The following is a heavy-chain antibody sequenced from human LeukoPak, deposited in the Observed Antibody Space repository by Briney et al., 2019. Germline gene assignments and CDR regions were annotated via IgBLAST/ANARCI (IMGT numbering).Heavy chain of an antibody. D-gene: IGHD2-2*01. CDR2: INHSGST. Sequence: SETLSLTCAVYGGSFSGYYWSWIRRPPGKGLEWIGEINHSGSTKYNPSLKSRVTISVDTSKNQFSLKLSSVTAADTAVYYCARVLGYCSSTSCNDGMDVWGQGTTVTVSS. CDR3: ARVLGYCSSTSCNDGMDV. V-gene: IGHV4-34*01. CDR1: GGSFSGYY. J-gene: IGHJ6*02.